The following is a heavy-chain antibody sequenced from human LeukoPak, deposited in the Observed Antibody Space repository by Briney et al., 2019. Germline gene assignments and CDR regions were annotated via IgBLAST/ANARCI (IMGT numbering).Heavy chain of an antibody. D-gene: IGHD3-9*01. CDR1: GFTFSSYS. CDR2: ISSSSSYI. Sequence: GGSLRLSCVGSGFTFSSYSMSWVRQAPGKGLEWVSSISSSSSYIYYADSVKGRFTISRDNSKNSLYLQMNSLRAEDTAVYYLAKDLLYCYSLSGYFLLLDDWGQESLDAVYS. J-gene: IGHJ4*02. CDR3: AKDLLYCYSLSGYFLLLDD. V-gene: IGHV3-21*01.